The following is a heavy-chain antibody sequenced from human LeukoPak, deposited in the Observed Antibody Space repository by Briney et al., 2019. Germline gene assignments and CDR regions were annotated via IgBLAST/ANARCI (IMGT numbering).Heavy chain of an antibody. Sequence: SETLSLTCTVSGASISSGGYCWSWIRRHPGKGLEWIGYICCSGTTYYNPSLKSRVTISVDMSENQFSLKLSSVTAADTAVYYCANYGAGTYRFDPWGQGTLVIVSS. CDR3: ANYGAGTYRFDP. V-gene: IGHV4-31*03. CDR2: ICCSGTT. D-gene: IGHD3-10*01. J-gene: IGHJ5*02. CDR1: GASISSGGYC.